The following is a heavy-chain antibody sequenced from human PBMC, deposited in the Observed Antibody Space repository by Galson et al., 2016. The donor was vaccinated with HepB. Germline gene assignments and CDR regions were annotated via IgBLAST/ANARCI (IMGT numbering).Heavy chain of an antibody. D-gene: IGHD4-17*01. CDR2: IWYDGINK. CDR3: AKNPVRGHWYFDL. V-gene: IGHV3-33*06. CDR1: GFTFSDYD. Sequence: SLRLSCAASGFTFSDYDMHWVRQAPGKGLKWVSVIWYDGINKYYADSVKGRFTISRDNSKNTLYVQMNSLRAEDTAVYNCAKNPVRGHWYFDLWGRGTLVTVSS. J-gene: IGHJ2*01.